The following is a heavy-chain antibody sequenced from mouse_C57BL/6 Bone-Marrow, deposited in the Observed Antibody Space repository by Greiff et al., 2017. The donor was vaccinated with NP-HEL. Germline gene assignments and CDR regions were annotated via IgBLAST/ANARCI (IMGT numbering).Heavy chain of an antibody. Sequence: DVHLVESGGGLVKPGGSLKLSCAASGFTFSSYAMSWVRQTPEKRLEWVATISDGGSYTYYPDNVKGRFTISRDNAKNNLYLQMSHLKSEDTAMYYCARYYYGSRFAYWGQGTLVTVSA. D-gene: IGHD1-1*01. V-gene: IGHV5-4*01. CDR2: ISDGGSYT. J-gene: IGHJ3*01. CDR1: GFTFSSYA. CDR3: ARYYYGSRFAY.